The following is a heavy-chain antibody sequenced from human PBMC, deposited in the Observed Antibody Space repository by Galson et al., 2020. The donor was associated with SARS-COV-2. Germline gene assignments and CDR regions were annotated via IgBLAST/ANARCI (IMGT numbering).Heavy chain of an antibody. CDR1: GVSITSNNW. CDR3: ARDPRAYDNALLYYGVDV. J-gene: IGHJ6*02. Sequence: SETLSLTCAVSGVSITSNNWWIWVRQAPGRGLEWIGEIHHGRSPNYNPSLKSRVTISIDTSKNQFSLRLNSVTAADTAVYFCARDPRAYDNALLYYGVDVWGQGTSVTFTS. D-gene: IGHD3-16*01. CDR2: IHHGRSP. V-gene: IGHV4-4*02.